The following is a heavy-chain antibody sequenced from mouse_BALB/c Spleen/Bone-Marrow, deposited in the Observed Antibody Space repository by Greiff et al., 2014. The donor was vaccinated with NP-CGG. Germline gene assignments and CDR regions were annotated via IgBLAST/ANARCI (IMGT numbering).Heavy chain of an antibody. CDR1: GFNIKDYY. D-gene: IGHD1-1*01. V-gene: IGHV14-1*02. CDR2: IDPENGNT. CDR3: ASYYGSSYDYFDY. Sequence: VQLQQSGAELVRPGALVKLSCKASGFNIKDYYMHWVKQRPEQGLEWIGWIDPENGNTIYDPKFQGKASITADTSSNTAYLRLSSLTSEDTAVYYCASYYGSSYDYFDYWGQGTTLTVSS. J-gene: IGHJ2*01.